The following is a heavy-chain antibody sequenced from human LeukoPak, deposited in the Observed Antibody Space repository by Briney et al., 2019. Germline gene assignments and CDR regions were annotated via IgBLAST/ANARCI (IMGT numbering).Heavy chain of an antibody. CDR1: GFTFNTYS. D-gene: IGHD6-19*01. CDR3: AKDLSSGWPSSAFDI. J-gene: IGHJ3*02. Sequence: PGGSLRLSCAASGFTFNTYSMNWVRQAPGKGLEWISYLSHSSSIIHYADSVKGRFTISRDDAHNSLYLQMNSLTVEDTAVYYCAKDLSSGWPSSAFDIWGQGTMVTVSS. CDR2: LSHSSSII. V-gene: IGHV3-48*01.